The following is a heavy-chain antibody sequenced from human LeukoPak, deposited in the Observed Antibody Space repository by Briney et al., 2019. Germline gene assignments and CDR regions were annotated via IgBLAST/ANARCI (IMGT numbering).Heavy chain of an antibody. CDR1: GFTFSSYA. CDR3: AKGRDFWSGYPFDY. J-gene: IGHJ4*02. V-gene: IGHV3-23*01. Sequence: GGSLRLSCAAPGFTFSSYAMSWVRQAPGKGLEWVSAISGSGGSTYYADSVKGRFTISRDNSKSTLYLQMNSLRAEDTAVYYCAKGRDFWSGYPFDYWGQGTLVTVSS. D-gene: IGHD3-3*01. CDR2: ISGSGGST.